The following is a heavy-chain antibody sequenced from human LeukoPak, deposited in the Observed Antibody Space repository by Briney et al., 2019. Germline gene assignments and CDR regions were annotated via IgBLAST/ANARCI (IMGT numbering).Heavy chain of an antibody. CDR2: INHSGST. V-gene: IGHV4-34*01. Sequence: SETLSLTCAVYGGSFSGYYWSWIRQPPGKGLEWIGEINHSGSTNYNPSLKSRVTISVDTSKNQFSLKLSSVTAADTAVYYCARAFRQVVTAIRLRYYFDYWGQGTLVTVSS. J-gene: IGHJ4*02. CDR1: GGSFSGYY. D-gene: IGHD2-21*02. CDR3: ARAFRQVVTAIRLRYYFDY.